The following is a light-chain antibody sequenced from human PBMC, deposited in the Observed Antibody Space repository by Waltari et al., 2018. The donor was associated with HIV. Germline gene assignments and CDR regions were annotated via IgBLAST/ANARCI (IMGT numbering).Light chain of an antibody. CDR2: SSN. Sequence: QSVLTQPPSASGTPGQRVTISCSGSSSNIGRSYVYWYQQVPGTAPKLLIYSSNHRPSGVPDRFSGSKSGTSASLAISGLRSEDEADYYCAAWDDSLSGYVFGTGTKVTVL. V-gene: IGLV1-47*01. CDR1: SSNIGRSY. J-gene: IGLJ1*01. CDR3: AAWDDSLSGYV.